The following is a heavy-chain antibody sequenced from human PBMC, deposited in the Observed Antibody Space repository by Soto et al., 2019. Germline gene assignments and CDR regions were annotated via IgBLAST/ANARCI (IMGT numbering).Heavy chain of an antibody. D-gene: IGHD4-17*01. V-gene: IGHV4-59*01. J-gene: IGHJ4*02. CDR1: GGSISSYY. CDR2: IYYSGST. CDR3: ARIHDYGDYALDY. Sequence: SETLSLTCTVSGGSISSYYWSWIRQPPGKGLEWIGYIYYSGSTNYNPSLKSRVTISVDTSKNQFSLKLSSVTAADTAVYYCARIHDYGDYALDYWGQGTLVTVSS.